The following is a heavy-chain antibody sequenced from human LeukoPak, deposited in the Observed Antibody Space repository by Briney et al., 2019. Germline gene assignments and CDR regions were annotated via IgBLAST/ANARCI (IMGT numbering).Heavy chain of an antibody. CDR2: IKQDGSEK. Sequence: PGGSLRLSCAASGFTFSSYWMSWVRQAPGKGLEWVANIKQDGSEKYYVDSVKGRFTISRDNSKNTLYLQLNSLRAEDTAVYYCAKDGGLFGVIPAAMYPSWGQGTLVTVSS. CDR3: AKDGGLFGVIPAAMYPS. V-gene: IGHV3-7*01. CDR1: GFTFSSYW. D-gene: IGHD2-2*01. J-gene: IGHJ5*02.